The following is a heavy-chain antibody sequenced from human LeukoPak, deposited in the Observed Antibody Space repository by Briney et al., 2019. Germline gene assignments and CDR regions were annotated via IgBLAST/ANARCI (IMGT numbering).Heavy chain of an antibody. V-gene: IGHV4-59*08. J-gene: IGHJ5*02. D-gene: IGHD6-13*01. CDR3: ARRYSSSWYVGFFDP. Sequence: SETLSLTCTVSGASIRNYYWSWIRQSPGKGQEWIGYIYYSGSTNYNPSLESRVAMSVDTSKNQFSLRLSSVTAADTAIYYCARRYSSSWYVGFFDPWGQGTLVTVSS. CDR1: GASIRNYY. CDR2: IYYSGST.